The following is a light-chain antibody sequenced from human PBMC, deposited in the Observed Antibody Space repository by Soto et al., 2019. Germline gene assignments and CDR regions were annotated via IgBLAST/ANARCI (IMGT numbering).Light chain of an antibody. V-gene: IGKV1-5*03. CDR2: KAT. J-gene: IGKJ1*01. Sequence: DIQMTQSPSTLSASVGDRVTITCRASQSISSWLAWYQQKPGKAPKLLIYKATSLESGVPSRFSGSGSGTEFTLTISSLQPDDFATYCCQQYNSYSRRTFGQGTKVEIK. CDR3: QQYNSYSRRT. CDR1: QSISSW.